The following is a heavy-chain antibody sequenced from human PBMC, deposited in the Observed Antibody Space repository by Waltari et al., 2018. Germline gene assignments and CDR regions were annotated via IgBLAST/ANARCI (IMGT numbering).Heavy chain of an antibody. CDR1: GGTFSSYA. D-gene: IGHD3-3*01. Sequence: QVQLVQSGAEVKKPGSSVKVSCKASGGTFSSYAISWVRQAPGQGLEWMGRIIPIFGTANYAQKFQGRVTITADKSTSTAYMELSSLRSEDTAVYYCAREGDFWSGYRGPRTDAFDIWGQGTMVTVSS. J-gene: IGHJ3*02. V-gene: IGHV1-69*08. CDR3: AREGDFWSGYRGPRTDAFDI. CDR2: IIPIFGTA.